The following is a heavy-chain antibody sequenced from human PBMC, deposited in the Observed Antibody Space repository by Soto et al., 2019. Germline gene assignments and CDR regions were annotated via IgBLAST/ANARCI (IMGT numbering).Heavy chain of an antibody. J-gene: IGHJ4*02. Sequence: GGSLRLSCAASGFTFYSSAMSWVRQAPGKGLEWVPAISTTAGNTLYADSVKGRFTISRDNSKNTLYLQMNSLRAEDTAIYYCARYFRGSGRYFFDYWGQGTLVTVSS. D-gene: IGHD6-19*01. CDR3: ARYFRGSGRYFFDY. CDR2: ISTTAGNT. V-gene: IGHV3-23*01. CDR1: GFTFYSSA.